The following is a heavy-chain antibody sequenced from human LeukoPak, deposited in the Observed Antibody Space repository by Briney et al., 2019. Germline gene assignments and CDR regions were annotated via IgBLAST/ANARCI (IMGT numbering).Heavy chain of an antibody. D-gene: IGHD4-17*01. Sequence: PGGSLRLSCAASGFTLSSNYMSWVRQAPGKGLEWVAVIYSGGSTYYADSVKGRFTISRDNAKNTLYLQMNSLRAEDTAVYYCARGKTPAVTTLFDYWGQGTLVTVSS. V-gene: IGHV3-53*01. CDR3: ARGKTPAVTTLFDY. J-gene: IGHJ4*02. CDR1: GFTLSSNY. CDR2: IYSGGST.